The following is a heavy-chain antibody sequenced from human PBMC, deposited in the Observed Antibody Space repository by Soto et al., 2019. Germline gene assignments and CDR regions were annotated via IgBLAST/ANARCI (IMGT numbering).Heavy chain of an antibody. Sequence: TWVSQVPGKGLEWVSAISGSGGSTYYADSVKGRFTISRDNSKNTLYLQMNSLRAEDTAVYYCAKDSSGSYQPQDYWGQGSLVTVSS. J-gene: IGHJ4*02. D-gene: IGHD1-26*01. V-gene: IGHV3-23*01. CDR2: ISGSGGST. CDR3: AKDSSGSYQPQDY.